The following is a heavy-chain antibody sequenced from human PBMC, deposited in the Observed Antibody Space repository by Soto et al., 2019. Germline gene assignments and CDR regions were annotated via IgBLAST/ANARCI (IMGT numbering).Heavy chain of an antibody. CDR1: GFIFSSFA. CDR2: ISYSGDNE. V-gene: IGHV3-30-3*01. J-gene: IGHJ4*02. D-gene: IGHD3-22*01. CDR3: ARDRGYDSSGYYFM. Sequence: PGGSLRLSCAASGFIFSSFAMHWVRQAPGKGLEWVALISYSGDNEYYADSVKGRFTISRDNSMNTLYLQMNSLRAEDTAVYYCARDRGYDSSGYYFMWGQGTVVTVSS.